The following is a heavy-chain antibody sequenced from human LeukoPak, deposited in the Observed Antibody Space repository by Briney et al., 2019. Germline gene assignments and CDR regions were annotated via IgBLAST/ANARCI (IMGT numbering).Heavy chain of an antibody. CDR1: GGSFSGYY. V-gene: IGHV4-34*01. D-gene: IGHD3-22*01. Sequence: SETLSLTCAVYGGSFSGYYWSWIRQPPGKGLEWIGEINHSGSTNYNPSLKSRVTISVDTSKNQFSLKLSSVTAADTAVYYCARGRSSGYYFHLHPFGCWGQGALVTVSS. J-gene: IGHJ4*02. CDR3: ARGRSSGYYFHLHPFGC. CDR2: INHSGST.